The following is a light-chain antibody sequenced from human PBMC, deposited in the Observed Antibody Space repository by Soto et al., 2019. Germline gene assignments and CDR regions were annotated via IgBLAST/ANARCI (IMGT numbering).Light chain of an antibody. V-gene: IGLV1-40*01. CDR3: QSYDISLSAYV. Sequence: QSVLTQPPSVSGAPGQTVTISCAGSTSNFGAGYDVHWYQQFPRTAPRLLIFGNNNRPSGVPDRFSGSKSATSASLAITGLQAEDEADYHCQSYDISLSAYVFGTGTKVTVL. CDR1: TSNFGAGYD. J-gene: IGLJ1*01. CDR2: GNN.